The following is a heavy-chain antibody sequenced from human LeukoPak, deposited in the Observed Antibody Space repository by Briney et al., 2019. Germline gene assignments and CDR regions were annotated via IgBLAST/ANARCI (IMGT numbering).Heavy chain of an antibody. V-gene: IGHV3-74*01. J-gene: IGHJ4*02. CDR3: ATHSHYLQTSRW. CDR1: GFTFSSYA. D-gene: IGHD4-11*01. Sequence: PGGSLRLSCAASGFTFSSYAMSWVRQAPGKGLVWVSRINSDGSSTSYADSVKGRFTISRDNAKNTLYLQMNSLRAEDTAVYYCATHSHYLQTSRWWGQGTLVTVSS. CDR2: INSDGSST.